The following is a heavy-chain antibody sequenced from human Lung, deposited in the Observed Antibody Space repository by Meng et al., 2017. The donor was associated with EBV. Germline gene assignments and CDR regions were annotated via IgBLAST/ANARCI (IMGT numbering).Heavy chain of an antibody. V-gene: IGHV4-4*02. CDR2: IYHSGST. D-gene: IGHD2-2*01. J-gene: IGHJ4*02. Sequence: GQLQGSGPGLVKPSETLSPTGTVSGGSISSSNWWSWVRQPPGKGLEWIGEIYHSGSTNYNPSLKSRVTISVDKSKNQFSLKLSSVTAADTAVYYCASGRKYCSSTSCYGQFDYWGQGTLVTVSS. CDR3: ASGRKYCSSTSCYGQFDY. CDR1: GGSISSSNW.